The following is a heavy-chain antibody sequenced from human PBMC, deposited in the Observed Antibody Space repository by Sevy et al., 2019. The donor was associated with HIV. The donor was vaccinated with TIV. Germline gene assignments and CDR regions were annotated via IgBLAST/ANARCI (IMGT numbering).Heavy chain of an antibody. CDR3: ARKMELLVPDY. V-gene: IGHV3-33*01. Sequence: GGSLRLSCAASGFSLSGYGMHWVRQPPGKGLEWVAVIWYDGTNKEYTDSVKGRFTISRDNSKNTLYLQMNSLRAEDTAVYYCARKMELLVPDYWGQGTLVTVSS. J-gene: IGHJ4*02. CDR1: GFSLSGYG. D-gene: IGHD2-21*02. CDR2: IWYDGTNK.